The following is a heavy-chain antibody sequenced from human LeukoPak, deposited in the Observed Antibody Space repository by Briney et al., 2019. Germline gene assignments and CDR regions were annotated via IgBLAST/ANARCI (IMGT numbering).Heavy chain of an antibody. J-gene: IGHJ4*02. CDR2: IHYSGST. CDR3: ARVIGYDQLDY. V-gene: IGHV4-31*03. Sequence: SQTLSLTCSVSGGSISSGDYYWSWIRQHPGKGLEWIGYIHYSGSTYYNPSLKSRVSISVSTSKNRFSLQLSSVTVADTAVYYCARVIGYDQLDYWGQGTLVTVSS. D-gene: IGHD5-12*01. CDR1: GGSISSGDYY.